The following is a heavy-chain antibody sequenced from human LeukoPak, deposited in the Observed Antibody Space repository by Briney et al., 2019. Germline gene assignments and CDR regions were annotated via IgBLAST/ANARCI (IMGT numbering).Heavy chain of an antibody. V-gene: IGHV3-23*01. Sequence: RGSLRLSCATSGFTFSTNAMSWARQAPGKGLDWGSAISGSGGSTYYADSVKGRFTISRDNAKNSLYLQMNSLRAEDTAVYYCAREQQLVYEYWGQGTLVTVSS. CDR1: GFTFSTNA. J-gene: IGHJ4*02. CDR2: ISGSGGST. CDR3: AREQQLVYEY. D-gene: IGHD6-13*01.